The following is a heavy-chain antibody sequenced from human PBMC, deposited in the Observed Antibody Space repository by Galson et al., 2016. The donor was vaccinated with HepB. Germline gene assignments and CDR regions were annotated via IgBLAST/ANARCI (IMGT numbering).Heavy chain of an antibody. Sequence: QSGAEVKKPGESLRISCKGSAYSFTSYWIGWVRQMPGKGLEGMAMIYPGDADTRYSPSFQGHATISVDKSINTAYLQWSTLKASDTAIYYCARALEYGSRNYYDYYAMDVWGPGTTVIVSS. J-gene: IGHJ6*02. V-gene: IGHV5-51*01. CDR3: ARALEYGSRNYYDYYAMDV. D-gene: IGHD4-17*01. CDR1: AYSFTSYW. CDR2: IYPGDADT.